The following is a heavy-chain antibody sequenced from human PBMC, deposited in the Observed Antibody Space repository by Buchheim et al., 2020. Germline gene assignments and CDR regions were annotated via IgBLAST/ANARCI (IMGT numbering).Heavy chain of an antibody. CDR2: ISSSGGRT. CDR3: AKDDRAVINSFDY. D-gene: IGHD2-21*01. J-gene: IGHJ4*02. CDR1: GFTFGSYA. Sequence: EVQLLESGGNLVQPGGSLRLSCATSGFTFGSYAISWVRQAPGKGLEWVTVISSSGGRTYYADSVKGRLTISRDNTENTLYLQMNSLRAEDTAIYYCAKDDRAVINSFDYWGQGTL. V-gene: IGHV3-23*01.